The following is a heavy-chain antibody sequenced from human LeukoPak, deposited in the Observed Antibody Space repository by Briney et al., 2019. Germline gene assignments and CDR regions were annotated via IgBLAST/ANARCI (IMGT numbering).Heavy chain of an antibody. Sequence: RSGGSLRLSCAASEFTFDDYAMHWVRHAPGKGLEWVSGISWNSGSIGYADSVKGRFTISRDNAKNSLYLQMNSLRAEDTALYYCAKDLGYDSSGYQYGLIDYWGQGTLVTVSS. D-gene: IGHD3-22*01. CDR2: ISWNSGSI. V-gene: IGHV3-9*01. CDR3: AKDLGYDSSGYQYGLIDY. CDR1: EFTFDDYA. J-gene: IGHJ4*02.